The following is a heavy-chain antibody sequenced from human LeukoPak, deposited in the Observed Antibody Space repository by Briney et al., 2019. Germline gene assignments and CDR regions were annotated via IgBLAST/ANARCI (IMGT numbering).Heavy chain of an antibody. CDR1: GFTFSSYA. V-gene: IGHV3-23*01. J-gene: IGHJ3*02. Sequence: GGSLRLSCAASGFTFSSYAMSWVRQAPGKGLEWVSAIIRSGGSTYYADSVKGRFTISRDNSKNTLYLQMNSLRAEDTAVYYCAKDILGDGYSFDIWGQGTMVTVSS. D-gene: IGHD5-24*01. CDR2: IIRSGGST. CDR3: AKDILGDGYSFDI.